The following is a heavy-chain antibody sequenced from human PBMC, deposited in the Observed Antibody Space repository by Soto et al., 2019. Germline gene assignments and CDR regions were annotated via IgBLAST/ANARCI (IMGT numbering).Heavy chain of an antibody. J-gene: IGHJ2*01. D-gene: IGHD5-18*01. CDR1: GLTFSSYA. V-gene: IGHV3-23*01. CDR3: AKVGYGRERAVSWYFDR. Sequence: GESLKISCAASGLTFSSYAMSWFRQSPGKVLEWVSGISGSGGTTFYADSVKGRFTISRDNSKNTLYLQMNRLRAEDTAVYNCAKVGYGRERAVSWYFDRWGRGTLVNVS. CDR2: ISGSGGTT.